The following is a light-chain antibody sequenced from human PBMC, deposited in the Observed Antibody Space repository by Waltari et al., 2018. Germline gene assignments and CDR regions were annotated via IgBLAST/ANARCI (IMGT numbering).Light chain of an antibody. CDR1: PSVGTY. CDR3: QQRSNWTPHT. CDR2: DAS. V-gene: IGKV3-11*01. J-gene: IGKJ2*01. Sequence: EILLTQSPAIPSLSLVERATLSCRASPSVGTYLAWYQQRPGQAPRLLIYDASNRATGIPARFRGSGSGTDFTLTISSREPEDFAVYYCQQRSNWTPHTFGQGARLEIK.